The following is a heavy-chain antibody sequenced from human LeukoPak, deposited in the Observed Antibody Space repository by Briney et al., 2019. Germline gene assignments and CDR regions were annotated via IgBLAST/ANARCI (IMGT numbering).Heavy chain of an antibody. Sequence: GSLRLSCAASGFTFSSYWMSWVRQAPGKGLEWVANIKQDGSERYYVDSVKGRFTISRDNAKNSLYLQMNSLRAEDTAVYYCARADFWSGYPFDYWGQGTLVTVSS. CDR3: ARADFWSGYPFDY. D-gene: IGHD3-3*01. CDR1: GFTFSSYW. J-gene: IGHJ4*02. V-gene: IGHV3-7*01. CDR2: IKQDGSER.